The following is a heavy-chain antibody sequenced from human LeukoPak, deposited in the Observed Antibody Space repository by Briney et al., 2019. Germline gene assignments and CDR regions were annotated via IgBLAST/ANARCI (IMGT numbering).Heavy chain of an antibody. V-gene: IGHV3-21*01. Sequence: PGGSLRLSCAASGFTFSSYSMNWVRQAPGKGLEWVSSISSSSYIYYADSVKGRFTISRDNAKNSLYLQMNSLRAEDTAVYYCAREGIAAAGTGGDYWGQGTLVTVSS. CDR1: GFTFSSYS. CDR3: AREGIAAAGTGGDY. J-gene: IGHJ4*02. D-gene: IGHD6-13*01. CDR2: ISSSSYI.